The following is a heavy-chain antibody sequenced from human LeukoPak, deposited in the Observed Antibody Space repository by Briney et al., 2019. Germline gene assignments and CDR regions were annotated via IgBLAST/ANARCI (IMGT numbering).Heavy chain of an antibody. V-gene: IGHV3-23*01. CDR2: INPGGITT. CDR1: GFTFTTYS. D-gene: IGHD1-1*01. CDR3: AKDRAGTPWAD. Sequence: QPGGSLRLSCAASGFTFTTYSMTWVRQAPGKGLEWVSTINPGGITTYYADSVKGRFTISRDNSKNTVSLQMDSLRADDTAVYYCAKDRAGTPWADWGQGTLDTVSS. J-gene: IGHJ4*02.